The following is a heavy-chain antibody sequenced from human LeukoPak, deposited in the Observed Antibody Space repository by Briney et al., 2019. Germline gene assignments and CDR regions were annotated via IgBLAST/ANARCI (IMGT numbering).Heavy chain of an antibody. V-gene: IGHV4-39*01. D-gene: IGHD3-22*01. CDR2: IYYSGST. Sequence: SETLSLTCTVSGGSISSSTSYWGWIRQPPGKGLEWIGSIYYSGSTSYNPSLKSRVTISVDTSKNQFSLKLSSVTAADTAVYYCARRSLYYYDSSGTQTWGYWGQGTLVTVSS. CDR3: ARRSLYYYDSSGTQTWGY. J-gene: IGHJ4*02. CDR1: GGSISSSTSY.